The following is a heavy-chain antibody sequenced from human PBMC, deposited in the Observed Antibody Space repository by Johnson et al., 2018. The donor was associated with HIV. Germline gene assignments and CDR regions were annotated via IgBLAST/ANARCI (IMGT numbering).Heavy chain of an antibody. CDR2: ISWDGCST. Sequence: VQLVESGGVVVQPGGSLRLSCAASGFTFDDYAMHWVRQAPGKGLEWVSVISWDGCSTYYADSVTGRFTISRDNSKNSLYLQMNSLRVEDTALYYGAKDTRMTTVTPGALNIWGQGTMVTVSS. D-gene: IGHD4-11*01. J-gene: IGHJ3*02. CDR1: GFTFDDYA. V-gene: IGHV3-43D*03. CDR3: AKDTRMTTVTPGALNI.